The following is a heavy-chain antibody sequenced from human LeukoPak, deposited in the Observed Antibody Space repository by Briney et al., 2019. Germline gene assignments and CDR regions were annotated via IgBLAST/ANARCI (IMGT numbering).Heavy chain of an antibody. Sequence: GGSLRLSCAASGFTFSTYAMSWVRQAPGKGLEWVSAISGSGGSTYYADSVKGRFTISRDNSKNTLYLQMNSLRAEDTAVYYCAKEQELWFGEEGVYWGQGTLVTVSS. J-gene: IGHJ4*02. CDR3: AKEQELWFGEEGVY. V-gene: IGHV3-23*01. CDR2: ISGSGGST. CDR1: GFTFSTYA. D-gene: IGHD3-10*01.